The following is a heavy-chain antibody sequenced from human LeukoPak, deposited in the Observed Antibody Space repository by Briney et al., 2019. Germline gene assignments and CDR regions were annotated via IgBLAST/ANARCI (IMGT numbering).Heavy chain of an antibody. D-gene: IGHD3-16*02. CDR1: RYIFTGYY. CDR2: INPNSGVT. V-gene: IGHV1-2*02. J-gene: IGHJ4*02. Sequence: GASVKVSCKASRYIFTGYYMHWVRQAPGQGLEWMAWINPNSGVTNYAQKFQGRVTMTRDTSISTAYMELSRLRSDDTAVYYCARREGRIMITFGGVIDRVPFDYWGQGTLVTVSS. CDR3: ARREGRIMITFGGVIDRVPFDY.